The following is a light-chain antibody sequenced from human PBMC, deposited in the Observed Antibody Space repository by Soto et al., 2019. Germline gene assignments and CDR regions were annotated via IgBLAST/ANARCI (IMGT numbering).Light chain of an antibody. J-gene: IGKJ2*01. Sequence: EIVMTQSPATLSVSPGERDTLSCRASQSVSSNLAWYQQKPGQAPRLLIYGASTRATGIPARFSGSGSGTEFTLTISSLQSEDFAVYYCQQYNNWLHTFGQGTKLEIK. V-gene: IGKV3-15*01. CDR2: GAS. CDR3: QQYNNWLHT. CDR1: QSVSSN.